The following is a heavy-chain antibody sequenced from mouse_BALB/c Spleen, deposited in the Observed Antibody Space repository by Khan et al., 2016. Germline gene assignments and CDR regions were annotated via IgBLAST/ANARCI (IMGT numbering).Heavy chain of an antibody. D-gene: IGHD2-1*01. V-gene: IGHV10-1*02. J-gene: IGHJ3*01. CDR3: VRQRGNYEAWFAY. CDR2: IRSKSNNYAT. CDR1: GFTFNTYA. Sequence: EVQLVESGGGLVQPKGSLKLSCAASGFTFNTYAMNWVRQAPGKGLEWVARIRSKSNNYATSYADSVKDRFTISRDDSQSMLYLQMNNLITEDTAMYYCVRQRGNYEAWFAYWGQGTLVTVSA.